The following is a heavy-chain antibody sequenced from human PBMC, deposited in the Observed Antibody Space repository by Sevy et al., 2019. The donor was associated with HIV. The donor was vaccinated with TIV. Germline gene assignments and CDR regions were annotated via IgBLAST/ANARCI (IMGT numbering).Heavy chain of an antibody. V-gene: IGHV3-9*01. Sequence: GGYLRLSCATFGLSFEDYGMHWVRQSPEKGLEGVAGINYNSGRVGYADSVKGRFTVSRDNAKASLYLQMTSLKPEDAALYYCVKWRITEATYYYGLDVWGQGTTVYVSS. CDR3: VKWRITEATYYYGLDV. CDR1: GLSFEDYG. CDR2: INYNSGRV. J-gene: IGHJ6*02. D-gene: IGHD3-16*01.